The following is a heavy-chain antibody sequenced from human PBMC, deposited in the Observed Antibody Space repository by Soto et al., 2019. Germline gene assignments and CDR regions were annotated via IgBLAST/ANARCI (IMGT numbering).Heavy chain of an antibody. CDR3: AREWGPYVDTAMARDKNFDY. D-gene: IGHD5-18*01. J-gene: IGHJ4*02. CDR2: IYYSGST. CDR1: GGSISSGGYY. V-gene: IGHV4-31*03. Sequence: SETLSLTCTVSGGSISSGGYYWSWIRQHPGKGLEWIGYIYYSGSTYYNPSLKSRVTISVDTSKNQFSLKLSSVTAADTAVYYCAREWGPYVDTAMARDKNFDYWGQGTLVTVSS.